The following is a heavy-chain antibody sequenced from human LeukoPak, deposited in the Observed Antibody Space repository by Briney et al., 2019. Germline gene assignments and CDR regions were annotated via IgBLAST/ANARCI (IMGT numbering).Heavy chain of an antibody. CDR1: GDTFSSDA. D-gene: IGHD6-19*01. CDR3: AIWVPNGWPYFDY. Sequence: GGSLRLSCAVSGDTFSSDAFSWVRQAPGKGLEWVSAITSVDDSTYYADSVKGRFTISRDYSKSTVHLQMNSLRAEDTALYYCAIWVPNGWPYFDYWGQGTLVTVSS. V-gene: IGHV3-23*01. J-gene: IGHJ4*02. CDR2: ITSVDDST.